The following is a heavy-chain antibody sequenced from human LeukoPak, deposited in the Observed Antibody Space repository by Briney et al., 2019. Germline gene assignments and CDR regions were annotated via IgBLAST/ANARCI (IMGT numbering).Heavy chain of an antibody. CDR2: IGGSAAGT. CDR1: GFTFSTFA. Sequence: SGGSLRLSCAASGFTFSTFAMSWVRQAPGRGLEWVSTIGGSAAGTYYADSVKGRFTISRDNAKNTLYLQMNSLRAEDTAVYYCARDFCVGDYGGPYYYYGMDVWGQGTTVTVSS. V-gene: IGHV3-23*01. D-gene: IGHD4-23*01. J-gene: IGHJ6*02. CDR3: ARDFCVGDYGGPYYYYGMDV.